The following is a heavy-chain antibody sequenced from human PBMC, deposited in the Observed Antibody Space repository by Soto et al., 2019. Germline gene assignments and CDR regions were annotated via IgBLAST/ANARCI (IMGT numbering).Heavy chain of an antibody. Sequence: ETLSLTCTVSGGSISTSSYHWAWIRQPPGKGMEWIASIYYSGSTYYNQSLKSRATISVDTSKNQFSLKLTSVTAADTAVYYCAREYESSPTDWGQGTLVTVSS. D-gene: IGHD6-13*01. CDR3: AREYESSPTD. CDR1: GGSISTSSYH. CDR2: IYYSGST. J-gene: IGHJ4*02. V-gene: IGHV4-39*02.